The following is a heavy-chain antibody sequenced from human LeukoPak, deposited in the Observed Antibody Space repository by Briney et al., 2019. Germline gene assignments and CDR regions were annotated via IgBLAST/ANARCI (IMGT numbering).Heavy chain of an antibody. D-gene: IGHD2-2*02. CDR3: ARDGDCSSTSCYTPLDY. CDR2: IYTSGST. Sequence: PSETLSLTCAVYGVSFSGYYWSWIRQPAGKGLEWIGRIYTSGSTNYNPPLKSRVTMSVDASKNQFSLKLSSVTAADTAVYYCARDGDCSSTSCYTPLDYWGQGTLVTVSS. CDR1: GVSFSGYY. V-gene: IGHV4-4*07. J-gene: IGHJ4*02.